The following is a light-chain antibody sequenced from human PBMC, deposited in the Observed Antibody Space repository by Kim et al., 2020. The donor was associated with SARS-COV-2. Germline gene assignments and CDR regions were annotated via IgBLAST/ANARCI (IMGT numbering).Light chain of an antibody. J-gene: IGLJ2*01. CDR1: RSNIGSNS. V-gene: IGLV1-44*01. CDR3: AAWDDSLNGVI. Sequence: VLTQPPSASGTPGQRVTISCSLSRSNIGSNSVNWYQQLPGTAPKLLIYNNNQRPSGVPDRVSGSKSGTSASLAISGLQSEDEAEYYCAAWDDSLNGVIFGGGTQLTVL. CDR2: NNN.